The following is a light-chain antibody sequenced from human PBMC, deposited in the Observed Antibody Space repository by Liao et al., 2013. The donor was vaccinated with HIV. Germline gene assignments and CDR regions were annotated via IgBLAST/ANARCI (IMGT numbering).Light chain of an antibody. CDR2: YDK. V-gene: IGLV3-21*04. CDR1: NIGSKR. Sequence: SYELTQPPSVSVAPGETARITCGGNNIGSKRVHWYQHKPGQAPVLVIYYDKSRPSGIPERFSGSNSGNTATLTISRVEAGDEADYYCQLWDSISDHYVFGTGTKVTVL. CDR3: QLWDSISDHYV. J-gene: IGLJ1*01.